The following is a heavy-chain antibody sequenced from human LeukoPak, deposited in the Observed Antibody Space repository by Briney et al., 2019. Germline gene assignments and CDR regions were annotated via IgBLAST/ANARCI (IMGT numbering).Heavy chain of an antibody. CDR3: ARGLYYDYVWDTDY. D-gene: IGHD3-16*01. J-gene: IGHJ4*02. Sequence: TGGSLRLSCAASGFTFNNYAMSWVRQAPGKGLEWVSAVSGSGDSYYADSVKGRFTISRDNSKNTLYLQMNSLRAEDTAVYYCARGLYYDYVWDTDYWGQGTLVTVSS. CDR2: VSGSGDS. CDR1: GFTFNNYA. V-gene: IGHV3-23*01.